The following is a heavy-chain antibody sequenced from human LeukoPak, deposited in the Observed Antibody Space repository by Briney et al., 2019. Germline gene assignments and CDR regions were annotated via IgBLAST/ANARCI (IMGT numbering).Heavy chain of an antibody. CDR2: IYHSGSI. V-gene: IGHV4-59*08. CDR1: GGSISSYY. J-gene: IGHJ4*02. Sequence: PSETLSLTCTVSGGSISSYYWSWIWQPPGKGLEWIGYIYHSGSINYNPSLKSRVTISVDTSKNQFSLKLSSVTAADTAVYYCARHGGSENDSSLYWGQGTLVTVSS. CDR3: ARHGGSENDSSLY. D-gene: IGHD3-22*01.